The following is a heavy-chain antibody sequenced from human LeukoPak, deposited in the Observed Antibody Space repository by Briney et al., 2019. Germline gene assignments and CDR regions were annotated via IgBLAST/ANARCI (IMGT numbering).Heavy chain of an antibody. V-gene: IGHV3-64D*06. CDR2: ISSNGGST. Sequence: GGSLRLSCAASGSTFSSYAMHWVRQAPGKGLEYVSAISSNGGSTYYADSVKGRFTISRDNSKNTLYLQMSSLRAEDTAVYYCVKDGGRTPRGPLDIWGQGTMVTVSS. J-gene: IGHJ3*02. CDR1: GSTFSSYA. CDR3: VKDGGRTPRGPLDI. D-gene: IGHD3-16*01.